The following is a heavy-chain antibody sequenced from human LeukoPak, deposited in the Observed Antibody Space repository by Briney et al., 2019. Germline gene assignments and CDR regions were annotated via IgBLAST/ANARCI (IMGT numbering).Heavy chain of an antibody. CDR2: INSDGSST. V-gene: IGHV3-74*01. CDR1: GFTFSTYW. Sequence: GGSLRLSCAASGFTFSTYWMHWVRQAPGKGLVWVSRINSDGSSTSDADSVKGRFTTSRDNAKNTLYLQMNSLRAEDTALYYCARGYCSGGSCYYKDYWGQGTLVTVSS. D-gene: IGHD2-15*01. CDR3: ARGYCSGGSCYYKDY. J-gene: IGHJ4*02.